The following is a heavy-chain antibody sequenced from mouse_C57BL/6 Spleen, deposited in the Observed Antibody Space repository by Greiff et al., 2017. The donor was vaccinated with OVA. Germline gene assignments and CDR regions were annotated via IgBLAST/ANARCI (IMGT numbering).Heavy chain of an antibody. D-gene: IGHD2-4*01. CDR2: IDPSDSYT. CDR3: VSIYYDYDGKFAY. V-gene: IGHV1-50*01. CDR1: GYTFTSYW. Sequence: QVQLKESGAELVKPGASVKLSCKASGYTFTSYWMQWVKQRPGQGLEWIGEIDPSDSYTNSNQKFKGKATLTVDTSSSTAYMQLSSLTSEDSAVYYCVSIYYDYDGKFAYWGQGTLVTVSA. J-gene: IGHJ3*01.